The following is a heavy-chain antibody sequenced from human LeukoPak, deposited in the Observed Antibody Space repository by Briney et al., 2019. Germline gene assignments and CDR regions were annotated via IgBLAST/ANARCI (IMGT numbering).Heavy chain of an antibody. CDR3: ARDRDATAPAAYDALDI. J-gene: IGHJ3*02. D-gene: IGHD2-2*01. V-gene: IGHV4-4*02. Sequence: PSETLSLTCAVSGGSITTSHWWSWLRQPPGMGLEWIGEVFHSGTTNFNPSLKSRVTISLDKSTNQFYLNLRSVTAADTAVYYCARDRDATAPAAYDALDIWGQGTLVTVSS. CDR2: VFHSGTT. CDR1: GGSITTSHW.